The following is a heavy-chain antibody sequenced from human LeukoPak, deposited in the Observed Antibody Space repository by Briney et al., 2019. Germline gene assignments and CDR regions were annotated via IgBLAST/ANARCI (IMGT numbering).Heavy chain of an antibody. V-gene: IGHV3-48*03. Sequence: GGSLRLSCAASGFTFSSYEMNWVRQAPGKGLEWVSHISSSGSTIYYADSVKGRFTISRDNAKNSLYLQMNSLRAEDTAVYYCARDAPGGVCSGGSCFDYWGQGTLVTVSS. D-gene: IGHD2-15*01. J-gene: IGHJ4*02. CDR3: ARDAPGGVCSGGSCFDY. CDR1: GFTFSSYE. CDR2: ISSSGSTI.